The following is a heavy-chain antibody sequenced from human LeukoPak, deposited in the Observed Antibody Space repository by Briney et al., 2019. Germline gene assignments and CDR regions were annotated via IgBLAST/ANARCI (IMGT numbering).Heavy chain of an antibody. CDR2: ISGSSSYI. CDR1: GFTFSSYS. D-gene: IGHD6-19*01. V-gene: IGHV3-21*01. CDR3: ARGWLDAFDI. Sequence: PGGSLRLSCAASGFTFSSYSMNWVRQAPGKGLEWVSSISGSSSYIYYADSVKGRFTISRDNAKNSLYLQMNSLRAEDTAVYYCARGWLDAFDIWGQGTMVTVSS. J-gene: IGHJ3*02.